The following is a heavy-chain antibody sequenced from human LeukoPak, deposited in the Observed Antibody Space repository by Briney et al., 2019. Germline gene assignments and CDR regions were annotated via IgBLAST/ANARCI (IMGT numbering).Heavy chain of an antibody. D-gene: IGHD2-21*01. V-gene: IGHV3-74*01. CDR2: INSDGSST. CDR3: AKASCGGECYYAMDV. Sequence: GGSLRLSCAASGFTFSSYWMHWVRQAPGKGLVWVSRINSDGSSTSYADSVKGRFTISRDNSKNTLYLQMNSLRAEDTAVYYCAKASCGGECYYAMDVWGQGTTVIVSS. CDR1: GFTFSSYW. J-gene: IGHJ6*02.